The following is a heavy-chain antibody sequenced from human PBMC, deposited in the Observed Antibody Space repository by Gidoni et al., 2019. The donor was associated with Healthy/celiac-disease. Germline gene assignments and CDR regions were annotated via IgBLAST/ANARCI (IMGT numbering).Heavy chain of an antibody. D-gene: IGHD6-13*01. CDR3: ARGRCIAAAGYFDY. V-gene: IGHV3-48*03. J-gene: IGHJ4*02. CDR2: ISSSGSTR. Sequence: EVQLVQSGGGLVPPGGSLRLTCAASRFTFSSYELLLVRQAPGKGLEWVSYISSSGSTRYYADSVKGRFTISRDSTNKSVELQMNSLRAEDTAVYYCARGRCIAAAGYFDYWGQGTLVTVSS. CDR1: RFTFSSYE.